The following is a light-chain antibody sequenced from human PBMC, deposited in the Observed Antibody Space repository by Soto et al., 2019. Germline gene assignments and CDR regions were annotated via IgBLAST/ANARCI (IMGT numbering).Light chain of an antibody. CDR2: DVT. CDR3: GSYSATSSLLV. Sequence: QSALTQPASVSGSPGQTITISCTGTNSDIGVYNYVSWYQQSPRKAPKLLIYDVTKRPSGVSDRFSGSKSGNAASLRISGLQAEDEVDYDCGSYSATSSLLVFGGGTKLTVL. CDR1: NSDIGVYNY. J-gene: IGLJ2*01. V-gene: IGLV2-14*03.